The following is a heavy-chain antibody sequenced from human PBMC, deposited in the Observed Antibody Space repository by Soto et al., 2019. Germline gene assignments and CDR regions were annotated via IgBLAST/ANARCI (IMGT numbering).Heavy chain of an antibody. CDR2: INPSGGST. Sequence: ASVKVSCKASGYTFTSYYMHWVRQAPGQGLEWMGIINPSGGSTSYAQKFKGRVTMTQDTSTSTVFMELSSLRSEDTTVYYCARATHVGATAVPRTTGNNFDYWGQGTLVTVSS. V-gene: IGHV1-46*01. D-gene: IGHD1-26*01. CDR3: ARATHVGATAVPRTTGNNFDY. J-gene: IGHJ4*02. CDR1: GYTFTSYY.